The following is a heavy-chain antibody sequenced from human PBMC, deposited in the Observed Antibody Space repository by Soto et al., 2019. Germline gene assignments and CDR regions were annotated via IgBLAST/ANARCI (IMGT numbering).Heavy chain of an antibody. CDR1: GLTFTSHA. CDR3: AKNDGGTCYARVDF. CDR2: ITPGGDNT. V-gene: IGHV3-23*01. D-gene: IGHD2-15*01. Sequence: LRLSCAASGLTFTSHAMNWVRQAPGKGLEWVAGITPGGDNTYYADSVKGRFTISRDNSKNTVYLQMNYLRAEDTALYYCAKNDGGTCYARVDFWGQGTFVAVYS. J-gene: IGHJ4*02.